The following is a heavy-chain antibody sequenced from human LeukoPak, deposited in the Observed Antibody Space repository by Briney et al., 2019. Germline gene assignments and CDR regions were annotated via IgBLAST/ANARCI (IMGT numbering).Heavy chain of an antibody. J-gene: IGHJ3*02. CDR1: GGSISSSSYY. V-gene: IGHV4-39*07. CDR3: ARGRNYDFWSGQKKNAFDI. Sequence: SETLSLTCTVSGGSISSSSYYWGWIRQPPGKGLEWIGSIYYSGSTYYNPSLKSRVTISVDTSKNQFSLKLSSVTAADTAVYYCARGRNYDFWSGQKKNAFDIWGQGTMVTVSS. D-gene: IGHD3-3*01. CDR2: IYYSGST.